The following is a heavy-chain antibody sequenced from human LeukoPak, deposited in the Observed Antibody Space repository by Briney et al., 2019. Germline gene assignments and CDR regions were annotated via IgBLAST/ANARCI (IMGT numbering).Heavy chain of an antibody. J-gene: IGHJ4*02. CDR1: GGSISGYY. Sequence: SSETLSLTCTVSGGSISGYYWSWIRQPPGRGLEWIGSIYYSGGTNYNPSLKSRVIISVDTSKSQFSLRLSSVTAADTAVYYCAREMVTSSYYFDYWGQGTLVTVSS. V-gene: IGHV4-59*01. CDR3: AREMVTSSYYFDY. D-gene: IGHD2-21*02. CDR2: IYYSGGT.